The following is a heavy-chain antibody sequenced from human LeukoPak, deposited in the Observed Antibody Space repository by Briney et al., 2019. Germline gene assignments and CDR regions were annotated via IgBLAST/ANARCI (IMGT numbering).Heavy chain of an antibody. D-gene: IGHD3-10*01. J-gene: IGHJ5*02. CDR3: ARSLHYYGSGSPPVAWFDP. CDR1: GYTFTGYA. Sequence: ASVKVSCKASGYTFTGYAMHWVRQAPGQRLEWMGWINAGNGNTKYSQKFQGRVTITRDTSASTAYMELSSLRSEDTAVYYCARSLHYYGSGSPPVAWFDPWGQGTLVTVSS. V-gene: IGHV1-3*01. CDR2: INAGNGNT.